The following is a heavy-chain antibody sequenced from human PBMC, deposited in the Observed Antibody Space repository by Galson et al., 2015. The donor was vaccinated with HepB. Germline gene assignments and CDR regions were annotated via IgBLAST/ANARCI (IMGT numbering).Heavy chain of an antibody. Sequence: SLRLSCAASGITFSSYSMNWVRQAPGKGLEWVSSISSSSSYIYYADSVKGRFTISRDNAKNSLYLQMNSLRAEDTGVYYCARVRTSIAARVGPWFDPWGQGTLVTVSS. CDR2: ISSSSSYI. CDR3: ARVRTSIAARVGPWFDP. V-gene: IGHV3-21*01. J-gene: IGHJ5*02. D-gene: IGHD6-6*01. CDR1: GITFSSYS.